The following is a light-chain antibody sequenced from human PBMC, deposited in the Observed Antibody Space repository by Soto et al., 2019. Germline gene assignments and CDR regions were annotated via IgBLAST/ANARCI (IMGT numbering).Light chain of an antibody. Sequence: QAVVTQEPSFSVSPGGTVTLTCGLSSGSVSTSYYPSWYQQTPGQAPRTLIYTTNTRSSGVPDRFSGSILGNKAALTITGAQADDESDYYCVLSSQGVFGGGTSSPS. CDR3: VLSSQGV. J-gene: IGLJ3*02. CDR2: TTN. CDR1: SGSVSTSYY. V-gene: IGLV8-61*01.